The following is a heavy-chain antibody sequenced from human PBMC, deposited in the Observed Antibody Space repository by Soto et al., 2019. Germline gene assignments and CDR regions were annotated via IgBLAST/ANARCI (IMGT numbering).Heavy chain of an antibody. CDR1: GYIFSNYD. Sequence: QVQLVQSGAEVKKPGTSERISCKTSGYIFSNYDINWVRQAAGQGLEWMGWMNPNSGYTGSARKFQGRVTMTRDTSMRTAYMELSSLRSEDTAVYYCARVMGSVDYWGQGTLVTVSS. CDR2: MNPNSGYT. CDR3: ARVMGSVDY. V-gene: IGHV1-8*01. J-gene: IGHJ4*02. D-gene: IGHD1-26*01.